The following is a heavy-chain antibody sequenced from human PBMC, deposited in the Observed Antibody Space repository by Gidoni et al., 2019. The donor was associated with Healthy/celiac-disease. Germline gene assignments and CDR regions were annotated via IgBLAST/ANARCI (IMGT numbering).Heavy chain of an antibody. CDR2: IYYSGST. Sequence: QVQLQESGPGLVKPSQTLSLTCTVSGGSISSGGYYWSWIRQHPGKGLEWIGYIYYSGSTYYNPSLKSRVTISVDTSKKQFSLKLSSVTAADTAVYYCARVIVVVVAATNWFDPWGQGTLVTVSS. V-gene: IGHV4-31*03. CDR3: ARVIVVVVAATNWFDP. J-gene: IGHJ5*02. D-gene: IGHD2-15*01. CDR1: GGSISSGGYY.